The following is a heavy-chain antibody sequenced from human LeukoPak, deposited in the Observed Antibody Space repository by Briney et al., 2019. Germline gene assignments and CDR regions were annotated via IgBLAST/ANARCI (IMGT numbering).Heavy chain of an antibody. V-gene: IGHV3-33*06. CDR3: VKDPRDTYGTNWFVS. CDR2: IWSDGIKK. Sequence: GGSLRLSCAASGFTFSSYGMHWVRQAPGKGLEWVAIIWSDGIKKYYADTVKGRFTISRDNAKKTLYLQMSGLRVEDTAMYYCVKDPRDTYGTNWFVSWGQGTLLIVSS. J-gene: IGHJ5*01. CDR1: GFTFSSYG. D-gene: IGHD2-21*01.